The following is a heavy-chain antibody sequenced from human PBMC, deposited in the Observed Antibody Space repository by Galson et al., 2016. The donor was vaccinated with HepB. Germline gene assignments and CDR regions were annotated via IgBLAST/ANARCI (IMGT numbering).Heavy chain of an antibody. CDR3: ARIPMVRGGLSRNPRHYFYYAMDV. Sequence: SVKVSCKASGYTFNSHGISWVRQAPGQGLEWMGWISADNGDTKYAQKLQGRVTMTTDTSTSTAYMELRSLLSDDTAVYYCARIPMVRGGLSRNPRHYFYYAMDVWGQGTTVTVSS. V-gene: IGHV1-18*01. J-gene: IGHJ6*02. D-gene: IGHD3-10*01. CDR1: GYTFNSHG. CDR2: ISADNGDT.